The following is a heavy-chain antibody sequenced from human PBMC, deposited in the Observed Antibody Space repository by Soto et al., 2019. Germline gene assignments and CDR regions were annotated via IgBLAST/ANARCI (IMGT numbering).Heavy chain of an antibody. CDR2: LSGGGGST. J-gene: IGHJ4*02. Sequence: EVQLLESGGGLVQPGGSLRLSCAASGFSFSSYAMSWVRQAPGKGLEWVSALSGGGGSTYYADSVKGRFTISRDNSKNTVYLQMNSLRAEDTAVYYCAKGGFGGVRGVVVPYYFFYWGQGTLVTVSS. CDR3: AKGGFGGVRGVVVPYYFFY. D-gene: IGHD3-10*01. CDR1: GFSFSSYA. V-gene: IGHV3-23*01.